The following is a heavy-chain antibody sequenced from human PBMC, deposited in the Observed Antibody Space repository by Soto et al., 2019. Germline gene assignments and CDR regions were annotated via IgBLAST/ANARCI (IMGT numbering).Heavy chain of an antibody. D-gene: IGHD6-19*01. J-gene: IGHJ4*02. CDR2: IYSGGST. CDR3: ATTPGIAVAGTEY. Sequence: PGGSLRLSCAASGFTVSGNYMSWVRQAPGKGLEWVSVIYSGGSTYYADSVKGRFTISRDNSKNTLYLQMSSLRAEDTAVYYCATTPGIAVAGTEYWGQGTLVTVSS. V-gene: IGHV3-53*01. CDR1: GFTVSGNY.